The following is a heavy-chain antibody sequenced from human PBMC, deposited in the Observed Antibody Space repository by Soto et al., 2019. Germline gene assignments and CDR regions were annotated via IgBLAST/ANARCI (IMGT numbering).Heavy chain of an antibody. CDR2: INAGNGNT. CDR1: GYTFTSYA. CDR3: ARWGLGFGEDYYYYYYMDV. D-gene: IGHD3-10*01. Sequence: QVQLVQSGAEVKKPGASVKVSCKASGYTFTSYAMHWVHQARGQRLKWMGWINAGNGNTKYSQKFQGRVTITRDTSASTAYMELSSLRSEDTAVYYCARWGLGFGEDYYYYYYMDVWGKGTTVTVSS. J-gene: IGHJ6*03. V-gene: IGHV1-3*01.